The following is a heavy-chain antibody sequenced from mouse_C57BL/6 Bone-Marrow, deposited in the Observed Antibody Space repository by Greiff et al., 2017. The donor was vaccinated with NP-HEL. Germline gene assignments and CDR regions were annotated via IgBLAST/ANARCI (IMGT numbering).Heavy chain of an antibody. CDR1: GYTFTDHT. Sequence: VQLQQSDAELVKPGASVKISCKVSGYTFTDHTIHWMQQRPEQGLEWIGYIYPRDGSTKYNEKFKGKAILTADKSTSAAYVQIDSLTSEGSAVYFCAKRGVMDYWGQGTTLTVSS. CDR2: IYPRDGST. J-gene: IGHJ2*01. V-gene: IGHV1-78*01. CDR3: AKRGVMDY.